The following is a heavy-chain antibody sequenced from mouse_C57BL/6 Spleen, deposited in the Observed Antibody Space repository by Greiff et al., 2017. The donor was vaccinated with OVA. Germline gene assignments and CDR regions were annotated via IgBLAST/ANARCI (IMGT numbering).Heavy chain of an antibody. J-gene: IGHJ4*01. Sequence: QVQLQQPGAELVKPGASVKLSCKASGYTFTSYWMHWVKQRPGRGLEWIGRIAPNSGGTKYNEKFKSKATLTVDKPSSTAYMQLSSLTSEDSAVYYCARNGLLRNYAMDYWGQGTSVTVSS. CDR2: IAPNSGGT. CDR1: GYTFTSYW. CDR3: ARNGLLRNYAMDY. D-gene: IGHD2-3*01. V-gene: IGHV1-72*01.